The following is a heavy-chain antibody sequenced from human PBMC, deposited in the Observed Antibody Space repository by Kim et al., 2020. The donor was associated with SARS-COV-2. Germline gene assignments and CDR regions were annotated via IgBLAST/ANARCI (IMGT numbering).Heavy chain of an antibody. D-gene: IGHD5-12*01. CDR3: AKDRGYIVATITDY. Sequence: ADPVKGLLTISRENSKNTLYLQMNSLRAEDTAVYYCAKDRGYIVATITDYWGQGTLVTVSS. V-gene: IGHV3-23*01. J-gene: IGHJ4*02.